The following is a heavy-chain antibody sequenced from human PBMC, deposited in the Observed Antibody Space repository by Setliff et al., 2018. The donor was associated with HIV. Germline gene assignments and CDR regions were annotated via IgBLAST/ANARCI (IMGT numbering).Heavy chain of an antibody. CDR1: GDLINNHN. D-gene: IGHD3-22*01. Sequence: SETLSLTCTVSGDLINNHNWNWIRQSPEKGLEWLGNIHYSGTSNYNSSLKSRIVISLDTSKKQFTLHFYSVTAADTAVYYCARSRIRGYYDTSPAMAFDIWGQGTMVTVSS. CDR3: ARSRIRGYYDTSPAMAFDI. V-gene: IGHV4-59*08. CDR2: IHYSGTS. J-gene: IGHJ3*02.